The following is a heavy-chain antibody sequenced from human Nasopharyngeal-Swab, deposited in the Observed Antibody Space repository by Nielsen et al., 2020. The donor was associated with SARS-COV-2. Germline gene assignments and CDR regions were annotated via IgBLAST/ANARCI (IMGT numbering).Heavy chain of an antibody. D-gene: IGHD6-19*01. J-gene: IGHJ4*02. CDR3: ASRPASVRAVAGATDY. Sequence: SVKVPCKASGGTFSSYAISWVRQAPGQGLEWMGGIIPIFGTANYARKFQGRVTIIADESTSTAYMELSSLRSEDTAVYYCASRPASVRAVAGATDYWGQGTLVTVSS. CDR1: GGTFSSYA. CDR2: IIPIFGTA. V-gene: IGHV1-69*13.